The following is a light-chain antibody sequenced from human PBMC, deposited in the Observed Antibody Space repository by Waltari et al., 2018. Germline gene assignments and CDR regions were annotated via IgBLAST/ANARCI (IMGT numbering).Light chain of an antibody. Sequence: AIQLTQSPSSLSASIGDRVTITCRASQGINSDLAWYQQKPGKAPKLLIYDASSLESGVPSRFSGSGSGTDFTLTISSLQPEDFATYYCQQFKSFGQGTRLEIK. CDR2: DAS. CDR1: QGINSD. CDR3: QQFKS. J-gene: IGKJ5*01. V-gene: IGKV1-13*02.